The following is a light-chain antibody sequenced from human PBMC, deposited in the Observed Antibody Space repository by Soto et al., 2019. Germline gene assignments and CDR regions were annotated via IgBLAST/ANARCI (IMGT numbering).Light chain of an antibody. CDR2: WAS. Sequence: DIVMTQSPDSLAVSLGERATINCKSSQRVLYSSNNKNYLAWYQQKTGLPPQRLIYWASTRASGVPDRFSGSGSGTDFTLTISSLQADDVLVYYCQQYYRTPPYTFGQGTKLDIK. V-gene: IGKV4-1*01. CDR1: QRVLYSSNNKNY. J-gene: IGKJ2*01. CDR3: QQYYRTPPYT.